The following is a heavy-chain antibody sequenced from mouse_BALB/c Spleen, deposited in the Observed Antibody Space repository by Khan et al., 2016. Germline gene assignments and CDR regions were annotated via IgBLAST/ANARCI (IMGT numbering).Heavy chain of an antibody. CDR2: INPGSGGT. CDR1: GYAFTNYL. Sequence: QVQLQQSGAELVRPGTSVKVSCKASGYAFTNYLIEWVKQRPGQGLEWIGVINPGSGGTNYNEKFKGKATLTADKSSSTAYMQLSSLTSDDSAVYFCARWRHYAIDCSSQRASVTVSS. J-gene: IGHJ4*01. V-gene: IGHV1-54*01. CDR3: ARWRHYAIDC.